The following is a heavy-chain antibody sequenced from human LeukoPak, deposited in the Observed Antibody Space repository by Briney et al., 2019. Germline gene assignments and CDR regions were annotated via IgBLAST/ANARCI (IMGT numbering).Heavy chain of an antibody. CDR1: GYTFTSYY. CDR3: ASGGTRASYYYYMDV. J-gene: IGHJ6*03. CDR2: TNPSGGST. V-gene: IGHV1-46*01. D-gene: IGHD1-26*01. Sequence: GASVKVSCKASGYTFTSYYMHWVRQAPGQGLEWMGITNPSGGSTSYAQKFQGRVTMTRDTSTSTVYMELSSLRSEDTAVYYCASGGTRASYYYYMDVWGKGTTVTVSS.